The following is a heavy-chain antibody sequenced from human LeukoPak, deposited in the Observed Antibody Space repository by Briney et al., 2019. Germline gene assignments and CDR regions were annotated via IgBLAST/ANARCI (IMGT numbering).Heavy chain of an antibody. D-gene: IGHD6-6*01. CDR2: INPNSGGT. J-gene: IGHJ4*02. V-gene: IGHV1-2*02. CDR1: GYTFTSYY. Sequence: GASVKVSCKASGYTFTSYYMHWVRQAPGQGLEWMGWINPNSGGTNYAQKFQGRVTMTRDTSISTAYMELSRLRSDDTAVYYCARDVRYSSSPFDYWGQGTLVTVSS. CDR3: ARDVRYSSSPFDY.